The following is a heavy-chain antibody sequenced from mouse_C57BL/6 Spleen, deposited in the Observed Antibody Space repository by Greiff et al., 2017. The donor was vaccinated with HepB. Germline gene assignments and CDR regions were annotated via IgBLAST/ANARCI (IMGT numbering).Heavy chain of an antibody. CDR1: GFSLTSYG. CDR2: IWRGGST. V-gene: IGHV2-5*01. D-gene: IGHD3-2*02. Sequence: QVQLQQSGPGLVQPSQSLSITCTVSGFSLTSYGVHWVRQSPGKGLEWLGVIWRGGSTDYNAAFMSRLSITKDNSKSQVFFKMNSLQADDTAIYYCAKNSHSSGFPYFDYWGQGTTLTVSS. CDR3: AKNSHSSGFPYFDY. J-gene: IGHJ2*01.